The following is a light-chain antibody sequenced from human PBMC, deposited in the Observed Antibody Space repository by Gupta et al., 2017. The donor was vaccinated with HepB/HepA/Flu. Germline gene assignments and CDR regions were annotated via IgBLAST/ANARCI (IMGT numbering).Light chain of an antibody. CDR3: QQCMTCPIT. J-gene: IGKJ5*01. Sequence: DLPISQSPASLSASVGDRVTITCRASQSIRNYLNWYQHKPGKAPKLLIYGASTWQNEVPSRFSGSGSGTEFTLTISSLQPEDFAAYYCQQCMTCPITFGQGTRLELK. CDR2: GAS. CDR1: QSIRNY. V-gene: IGKV1-39*01.